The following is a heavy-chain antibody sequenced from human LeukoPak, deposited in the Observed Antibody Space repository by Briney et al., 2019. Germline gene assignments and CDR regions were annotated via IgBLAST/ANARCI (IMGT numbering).Heavy chain of an antibody. CDR1: GGSISSYY. CDR3: ARGSNWCLWGNWFDP. Sequence: SETLSLTCTVSGGSISSYYWSWIRQPPGKGLEWIGYIYYSGSTNYNPSLKSRVTISVDTSKNQFSLKLNSMTAADTAVYYCARGSNWCLWGNWFDPWGQETLVTVSS. V-gene: IGHV4-59*12. J-gene: IGHJ5*02. CDR2: IYYSGST. D-gene: IGHD6-13*01.